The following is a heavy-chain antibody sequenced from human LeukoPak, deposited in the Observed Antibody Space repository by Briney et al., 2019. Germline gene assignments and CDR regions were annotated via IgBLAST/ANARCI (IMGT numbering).Heavy chain of an antibody. Sequence: ASVKVSCKASGYTFTSYYMHWVRHAPGPVLERMGIINPSGGSKSYAQKFQGRVTMTRDMSTSTVYMELSSLRSEDTAVYYCARGYCSSTSCYKGGFDYWGQGTLVTVSS. D-gene: IGHD2-2*02. CDR2: INPSGGSK. J-gene: IGHJ4*02. V-gene: IGHV1-46*01. CDR3: ARGYCSSTSCYKGGFDY. CDR1: GYTFTSYY.